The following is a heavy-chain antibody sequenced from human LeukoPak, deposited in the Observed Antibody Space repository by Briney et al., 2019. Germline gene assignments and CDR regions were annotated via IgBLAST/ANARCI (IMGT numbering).Heavy chain of an antibody. V-gene: IGHV3-9*01. CDR2: ISWNSGTI. CDR3: AKDNRRHYTSGPNPDSLH. D-gene: IGHD6-19*01. CDR1: GFTFSSYG. Sequence: GGSLRLSCAASGFTFSSYGMHWVRQAPGKGLEWVSGISWNSGTIDYADSVRGRFTISRDNAKNSLYLQMDSLRVEDTAFYYCAKDNRRHYTSGPNPDSLHWGQGALVTVSS. J-gene: IGHJ4*02.